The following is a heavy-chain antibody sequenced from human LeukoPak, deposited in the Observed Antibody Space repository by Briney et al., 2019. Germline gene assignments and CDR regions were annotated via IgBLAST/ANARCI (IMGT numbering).Heavy chain of an antibody. CDR1: GGSISSGSYY. V-gene: IGHV4-61*02. D-gene: IGHD2-15*01. CDR3: ARSLSGGSLSPFDY. Sequence: KPSETLSLTCTVSGGSISSGSYYWSWIRQPAGKGLEWIGRIYTSGSTNYNPSLKSRVTISVDTSKNQFSLKLSSVTAADTAVYYCARSLSGGSLSPFDYWGQGTLVTVSS. J-gene: IGHJ4*02. CDR2: IYTSGST.